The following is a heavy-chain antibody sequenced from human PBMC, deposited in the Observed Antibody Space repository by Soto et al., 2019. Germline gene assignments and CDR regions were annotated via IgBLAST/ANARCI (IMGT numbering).Heavy chain of an antibody. D-gene: IGHD1-7*01. CDR3: ARYGSGGTNFRGYLDY. V-gene: IGHV3-33*01. CDR1: ESIFSGYG. CDR2: IWYDGSNK. J-gene: IGHJ4*02. Sequence: QEQLVESGGGVVQPGRSLRLSCAASESIFSGYGMHWVRQAPGKGLDWAAVIWYDGSNKYYADSVKGRFTISRDNSKNTLSLQMDSLRAEDTAVYYCARYGSGGTNFRGYLDYWGQRAQVTVSS.